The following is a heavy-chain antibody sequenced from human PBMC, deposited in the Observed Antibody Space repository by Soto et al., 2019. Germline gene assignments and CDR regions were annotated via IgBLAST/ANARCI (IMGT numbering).Heavy chain of an antibody. D-gene: IGHD3-10*01. Sequence: PRRSLRLSCAASGFTFSSYAMSWVRQAPGKELEWVSSISGSGGSTYYADSVKGRFTISRDNSKNTLYLQMNSLRAEDTAVYYCAQRDKFRGLSTLFDYWGQGTLVIVSS. J-gene: IGHJ4*02. CDR2: ISGSGGST. V-gene: IGHV3-23*01. CDR1: GFTFSSYA. CDR3: AQRDKFRGLSTLFDY.